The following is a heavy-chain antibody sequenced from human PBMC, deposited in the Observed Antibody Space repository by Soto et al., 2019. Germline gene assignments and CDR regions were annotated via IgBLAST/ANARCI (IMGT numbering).Heavy chain of an antibody. CDR3: GTYYYGSGSYG. V-gene: IGHV3-33*01. CDR2: IWYDGSNK. J-gene: IGHJ4*02. D-gene: IGHD3-10*01. CDR1: GFTFSSYG. Sequence: QVQLVESGGGVVQPGRSLRLSCAASGFTFSSYGMHWVRQAPGKGLEWVAVIWYDGSNKYYADSVKGRFTISRDNSKNTVYLQMNSLRAEDTAVYYCGTYYYGSGSYGWGQGTLVTVAS.